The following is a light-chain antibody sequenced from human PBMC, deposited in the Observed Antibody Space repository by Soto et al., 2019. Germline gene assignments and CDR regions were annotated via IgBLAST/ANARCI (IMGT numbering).Light chain of an antibody. Sequence: QLVLTQSPSASASLGASVKLTCTLSSGRSTYAIAWHQQQPEKGPRYLMKVNSDGSHNKGVGIPDRFSGSSSGAERYLTISSLQSDDEADYYCQTWGTGIQVFGGGTKLTVL. CDR3: QTWGTGIQV. J-gene: IGLJ3*02. CDR2: VNSDGSH. V-gene: IGLV4-69*01. CDR1: SGRSTYA.